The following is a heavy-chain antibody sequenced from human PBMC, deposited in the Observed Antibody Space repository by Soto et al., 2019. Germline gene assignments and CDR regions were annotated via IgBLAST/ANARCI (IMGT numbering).Heavy chain of an antibody. CDR2: ISAYNGNT. Sequence: GASVKVSCKASGYTFTSFGISWVRQAPGQGLEWMGWISAYNGNTNYAQKLQGRVIMTTDTSTTTAYMELRSLRSDDTAVYYCARPSQGAYCSSTSCYKYYFDYWDQGTLVTVSS. V-gene: IGHV1-18*01. CDR1: GYTFTSFG. J-gene: IGHJ4*02. D-gene: IGHD2-2*01. CDR3: ARPSQGAYCSSTSCYKYYFDY.